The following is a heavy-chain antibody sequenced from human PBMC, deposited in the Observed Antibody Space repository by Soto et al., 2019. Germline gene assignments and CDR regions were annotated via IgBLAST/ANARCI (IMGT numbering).Heavy chain of an antibody. CDR1: GFTFSTYA. J-gene: IGHJ4*02. D-gene: IGHD3-3*01. CDR2: ISGSGGST. CDR3: AKDRDFWGGYYKHHGFDS. V-gene: IGHV3-23*01. Sequence: GGSLRLSCAASGFTFSTYAMSWVRQAPGKGLEWVSAISGSGGSTHYADSVKGRFTISRDSSKNTLYLQMNSLRAEDTAVYYCAKDRDFWGGYYKHHGFDSWGQGTLVTVSS.